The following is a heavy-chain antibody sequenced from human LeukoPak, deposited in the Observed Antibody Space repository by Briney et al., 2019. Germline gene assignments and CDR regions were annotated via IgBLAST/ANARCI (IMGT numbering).Heavy chain of an antibody. Sequence: GRSLRLSCAASGFTFSSYAMHWVRQAPGKGLEWVAVISYDGSNKYYADSVKGRFTISRDNSKNTLYLQMNSLRAEDTAVYYCAGGYYDFWSCYYAFDYWGQGTLVTVSS. V-gene: IGHV3-30-3*01. J-gene: IGHJ4*02. D-gene: IGHD3-3*01. CDR2: ISYDGSNK. CDR1: GFTFSSYA. CDR3: AGGYYDFWSCYYAFDY.